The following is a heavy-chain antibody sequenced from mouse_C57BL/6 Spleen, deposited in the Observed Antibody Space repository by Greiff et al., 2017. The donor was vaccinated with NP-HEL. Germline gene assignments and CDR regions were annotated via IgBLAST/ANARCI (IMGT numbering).Heavy chain of an antibody. CDR3: ARVYYGNAAWFAY. CDR2: IHPNSGST. V-gene: IGHV1-64*01. J-gene: IGHJ3*01. Sequence: QVHVKQPGAELVKPGASVKLSCKASGYTFTSYWMHWVKQRPGQGLEWIGMIHPNSGSTNYNEKFKSKATLTVDKSSSTAYMQLSSLTSEDSAVYYCARVYYGNAAWFAYWGQGTLVTVSA. CDR1: GYTFTSYW. D-gene: IGHD2-1*01.